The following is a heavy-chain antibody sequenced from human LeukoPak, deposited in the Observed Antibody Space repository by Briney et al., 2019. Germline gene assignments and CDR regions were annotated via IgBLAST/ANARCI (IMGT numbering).Heavy chain of an antibody. CDR2: IYTSGST. Sequence: SETLSLTCTVSGGSISSYYWSWIRQPPGKGLEWIGYIYTSGSTNYNPSLKSRVTISVDTSKNQFSLKLSPVTAADTAVYYCARMSNWFDPWGQGTLVTVSS. V-gene: IGHV4-4*09. CDR3: ARMSNWFDP. CDR1: GGSISSYY. J-gene: IGHJ5*02.